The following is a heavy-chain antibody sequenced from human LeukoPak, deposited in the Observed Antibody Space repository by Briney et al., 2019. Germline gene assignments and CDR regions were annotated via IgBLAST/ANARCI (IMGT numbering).Heavy chain of an antibody. Sequence: ASVKVSCKASGFTFTSSAVQWVRQARGQRLEWIGWIVVGSGNTNYAQKFQERVTITMDMSTSTAYMELSSLRSEDTAVYYCAAIGVNCSGGSCSTYYFDYWGQGTLVTVSS. J-gene: IGHJ4*02. D-gene: IGHD2-15*01. CDR1: GFTFTSSA. V-gene: IGHV1-58*01. CDR3: AAIGVNCSGGSCSTYYFDY. CDR2: IVVGSGNT.